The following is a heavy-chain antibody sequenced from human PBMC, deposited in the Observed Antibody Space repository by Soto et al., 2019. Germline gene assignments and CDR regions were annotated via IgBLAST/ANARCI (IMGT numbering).Heavy chain of an antibody. CDR2: IYTSGST. Sequence: SETLSLTCTVSGGSISSYYWSWIRQPAGKGLEWIGRIYTSGSTNYNPSLKSRVTMSVDTSKNQFSLKLSSVTAADTAVYYCARDARNYYGSGSYFESWWFDPWGQGTLVTVSS. V-gene: IGHV4-4*07. CDR1: GGSISSYY. J-gene: IGHJ5*02. CDR3: ARDARNYYGSGSYFESWWFDP. D-gene: IGHD3-10*01.